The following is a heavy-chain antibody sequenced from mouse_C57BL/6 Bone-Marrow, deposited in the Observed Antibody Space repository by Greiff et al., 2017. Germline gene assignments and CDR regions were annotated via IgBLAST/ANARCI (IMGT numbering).Heavy chain of an antibody. CDR3: RMTTGVATDY. J-gene: IGHJ2*01. CDR2: IDPENGDT. CDR1: GFNIKDDY. D-gene: IGHD1-1*01. V-gene: IGHV14-4*01. Sequence: VQLQQSGAELVRPGASVKLSCTASGFNIKDDYMHWVKQRPEQGLEWIGWIDPENGDTEYASKFQGKATITADTSSNTAYLQLSSLTSEDTAVYYCRMTTGVATDYWGQGTTLTVSS.